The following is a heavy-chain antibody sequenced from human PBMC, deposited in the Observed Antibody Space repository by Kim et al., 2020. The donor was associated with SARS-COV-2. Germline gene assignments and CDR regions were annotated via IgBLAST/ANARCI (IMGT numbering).Heavy chain of an antibody. Sequence: SETLSLTCSVSSGSINNYYWSWIRQPPGKGLEWIGYIYYTGSTYYNPSLKSRVTISVNTSKNQFTLRLSAVTAADTAVYYLARHATSSGSDSHLYDFDYWGQGTMVTVSS. CDR3: ARHATSSGSDSHLYDFDY. V-gene: IGHV4-59*08. D-gene: IGHD1-26*01. CDR2: IYYTGST. CDR1: SGSINNYY. J-gene: IGHJ4*02.